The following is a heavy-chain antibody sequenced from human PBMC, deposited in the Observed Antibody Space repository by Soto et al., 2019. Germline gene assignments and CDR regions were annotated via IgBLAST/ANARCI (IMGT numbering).Heavy chain of an antibody. Sequence: SETLSLTCTVSGGSISSSSYYWGWIRQPPGKGLEWIGSIYYSGSTYYNPSLKSRVTISVDTSKNQSSLKLSSVTAADTAVYYCARMEVRTYYYDSSNRDVDYWGQGTLVTSPQ. CDR2: IYYSGST. CDR3: ARMEVRTYYYDSSNRDVDY. J-gene: IGHJ4*02. V-gene: IGHV4-39*01. D-gene: IGHD3-22*01. CDR1: GGSISSSSYY.